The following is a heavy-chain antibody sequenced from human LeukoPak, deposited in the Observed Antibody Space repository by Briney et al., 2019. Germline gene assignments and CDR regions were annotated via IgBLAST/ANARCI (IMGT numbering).Heavy chain of an antibody. CDR2: ISHDGSNK. CDR1: GFTFSSYG. D-gene: IGHD1-26*01. J-gene: IGHJ3*02. Sequence: GGSLRLSCAASGFTFSSYGMHWVLQAPGKGLEWVAVISHDGSNKYYADSVKGRFTISRDNSKNTLYLQMNSLRAEDTAVYYCARSYSDAFDIWGQGTMVTVSS. CDR3: ARSYSDAFDI. V-gene: IGHV3-30*03.